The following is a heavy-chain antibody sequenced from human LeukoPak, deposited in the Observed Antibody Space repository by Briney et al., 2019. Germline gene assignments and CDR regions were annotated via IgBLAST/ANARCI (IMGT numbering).Heavy chain of an antibody. J-gene: IGHJ6*02. V-gene: IGHV1-2*02. Sequence: GASVKVSCKASGYRFTGYYMHWVRQAPGQGLEWMGWTNPNSGGTNYAQKFQGRVAMTRDTSMSTAYMDLRRLKSDDTAVYYCASRKLDNIYYYGVDVWGQGTTVTVSS. D-gene: IGHD2/OR15-2a*01. CDR3: ASRKLDNIYYYGVDV. CDR2: TNPNSGGT. CDR1: GYRFTGYY.